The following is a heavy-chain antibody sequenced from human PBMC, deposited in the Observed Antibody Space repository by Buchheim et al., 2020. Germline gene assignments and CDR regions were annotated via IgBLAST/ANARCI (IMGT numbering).Heavy chain of an antibody. CDR1: GFTFSSYA. Sequence: QMQLVESGGGVVQPGRSLRLSCAASGFTFSSYAMHWVRQAPGKGLEWVAVISYDGSNKYYADSVKGRFTISRDNSKNTLYLQMNSLRAEDTAVYYCAKDYRYCSSTSCYIPWGQGTL. J-gene: IGHJ5*02. D-gene: IGHD2-2*02. V-gene: IGHV3-30-3*01. CDR3: AKDYRYCSSTSCYIP. CDR2: ISYDGSNK.